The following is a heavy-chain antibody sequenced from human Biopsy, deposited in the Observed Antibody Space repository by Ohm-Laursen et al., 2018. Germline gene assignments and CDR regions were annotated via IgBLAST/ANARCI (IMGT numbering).Heavy chain of an antibody. CDR2: VYYTGST. CDR1: GDSISSYY. J-gene: IGHJ2*01. V-gene: IGHV4-59*01. Sequence: SETLSLTCIVSGDSISSYYWSWIRQPPGKGLQWIGYVYYTGSTDYNSSLQSRVTISVDTSKNHFSLRLRSVTPADTAIYYCARDRGYYSDRTVPGYFDLWGRGTLVTVSS. D-gene: IGHD3-22*01. CDR3: ARDRGYYSDRTVPGYFDL.